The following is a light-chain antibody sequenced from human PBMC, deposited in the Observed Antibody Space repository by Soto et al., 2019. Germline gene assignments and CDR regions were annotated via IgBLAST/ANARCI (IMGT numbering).Light chain of an antibody. CDR1: SSDVGAYTS. Sequence: QSALTQPASVSGSPGQSITISCTGTSSDVGAYTSVSWYRQHPGKAPKLMIYEVSNRPSGVSNRFSGSKSGNTASLTISGLQAEDEADYYCSSYTSSSTLVFGTGTKVTVL. CDR3: SSYTSSSTLV. V-gene: IGLV2-14*01. CDR2: EVS. J-gene: IGLJ1*01.